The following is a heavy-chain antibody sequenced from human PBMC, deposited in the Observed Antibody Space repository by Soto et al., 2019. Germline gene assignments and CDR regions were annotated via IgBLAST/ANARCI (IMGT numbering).Heavy chain of an antibody. D-gene: IGHD2-15*01. V-gene: IGHV3-23*01. CDR1: GFTFSSYA. Sequence: EVQLLESGGGLVQPGGSLRLSCAASGFTFSSYAMSWVRQPPGKGLEWVSAISGSGGSTYYADSVKGRFTISRDNSKNTLYLQMNSLRAEDTAVYYCAKEAVVVAATSVGDWFDPWGQGTLVTVSS. CDR2: ISGSGGST. J-gene: IGHJ5*02. CDR3: AKEAVVVAATSVGDWFDP.